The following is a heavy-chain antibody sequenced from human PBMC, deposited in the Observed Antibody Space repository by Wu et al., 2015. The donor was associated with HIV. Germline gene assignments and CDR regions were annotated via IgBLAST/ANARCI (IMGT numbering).Heavy chain of an antibody. CDR2: ISAYNGNT. J-gene: IGHJ4*02. Sequence: QVQLVQSGAEVKKPGASVKVSCKASGYTFTSYGISWVRQAPGQGLEWMGWISAYNGNTNYAQKLQGRVTMTTDTSTSTAYMELRSLRSDDTAVYYCARDIVVVPAALIGRGGSFDYWGQGTLVTVSS. V-gene: IGHV1-18*01. D-gene: IGHD2-2*01. CDR1: GYTFTSYG. CDR3: ARDIVVVPAALIGRGGSFDY.